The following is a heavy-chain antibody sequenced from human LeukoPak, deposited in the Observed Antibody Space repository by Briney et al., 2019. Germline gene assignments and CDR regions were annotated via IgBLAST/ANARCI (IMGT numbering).Heavy chain of an antibody. CDR1: GFTFSSYW. V-gene: IGHV3-7*01. D-gene: IGHD5-18*01. CDR3: ARDGTKLWSRLGGRLRFDY. J-gene: IGHJ4*02. CDR2: IKQDGSEK. Sequence: GESLRLSCAASGFTFSSYWMSWVRQAPGKGLEWVANIKQDGSEKYYVDSVKGRFTISRDNAKNSLYLQMNSLRAEDTAVYYCARDGTKLWSRLGGRLRFDYWGQGTLVTVSS.